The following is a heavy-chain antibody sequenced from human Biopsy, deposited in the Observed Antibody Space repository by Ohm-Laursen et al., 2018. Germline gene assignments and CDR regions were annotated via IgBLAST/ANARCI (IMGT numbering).Heavy chain of an antibody. CDR2: IWYDGSSE. CDR3: ARDPIVGSKADGMDV. J-gene: IGHJ6*01. V-gene: IGHV3-33*01. CDR1: GFTFSVYA. D-gene: IGHD1-26*01. Sequence: SQRLSCSASGFTFSVYAMHWVRQAPGKGLEWVAIIWYDGSSEYYADSVKGRFTISRDNSKNTVYLQMNSLRVEDTAVYYCARDPIVGSKADGMDVWGQGTTVTVSS.